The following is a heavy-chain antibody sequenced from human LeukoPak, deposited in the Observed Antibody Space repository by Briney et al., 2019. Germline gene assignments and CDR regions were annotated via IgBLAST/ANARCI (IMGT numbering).Heavy chain of an antibody. V-gene: IGHV3-48*03. Sequence: GGSLRLSCAASGFTFSSYEMNWVRQAPGKGLEWVSYISSSGSTIYYADSVKGRFTISRDNAKNSLYLQMNSLRAEDTAVYYCAKDRRRGSGSAEYYFDYWGQGTLVTVSS. CDR2: ISSSGSTI. J-gene: IGHJ4*02. CDR1: GFTFSSYE. D-gene: IGHD1-26*01. CDR3: AKDRRRGSGSAEYYFDY.